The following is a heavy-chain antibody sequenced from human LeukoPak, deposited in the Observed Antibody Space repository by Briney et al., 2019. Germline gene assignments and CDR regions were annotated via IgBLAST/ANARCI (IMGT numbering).Heavy chain of an antibody. V-gene: IGHV3-11*06. CDR2: ICSSSSYT. D-gene: IGHD2-2*01. CDR1: GFTFSDYY. J-gene: IGHJ5*02. Sequence: GGSLRLSCAASGFTFSDYYMSWIRQAPGEGLEWVSYICSSSSYTNYADSVKGRFTISRDNAKNSLYLQMNSLRAEDTAVYYCARDFRYCSSTSCYGGWFDPWGQGTLVTVSS. CDR3: ARDFRYCSSTSCYGGWFDP.